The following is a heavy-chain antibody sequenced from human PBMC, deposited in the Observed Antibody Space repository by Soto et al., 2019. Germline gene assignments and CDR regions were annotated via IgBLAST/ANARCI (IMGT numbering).Heavy chain of an antibody. D-gene: IGHD3-22*01. J-gene: IGHJ4*02. V-gene: IGHV4-30-4*01. CDR3: ATYYDSSGPTFDY. CDR1: GGSISSGDHY. CDR2: IYYSGTT. Sequence: TLSLTCTVSGGSISSGDHYWSWVRQPPGKGLEWIAYIYYSGTTYYNPSLKSRVTMSVDTSKNQFSLNLSSVTAADPAVYYCATYYDSSGPTFDYWGQGTLVIVSS.